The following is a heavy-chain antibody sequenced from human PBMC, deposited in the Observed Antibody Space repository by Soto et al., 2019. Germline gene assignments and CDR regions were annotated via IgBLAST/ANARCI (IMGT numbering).Heavy chain of an antibody. Sequence: GGSLRLSCAASGFTFSSYIMNWVRQAPGKGLEWVSAISSSSSNIYYADSVKGRFTISRDNAKNSLYLQMNSLRAEDTAVYYCARMWEAGDFKIYYYYSMDVWGQGTTVTVSS. J-gene: IGHJ6*02. D-gene: IGHD1-26*01. V-gene: IGHV3-21*01. CDR3: ARMWEAGDFKIYYYYSMDV. CDR1: GFTFSSYI. CDR2: ISSSSSNI.